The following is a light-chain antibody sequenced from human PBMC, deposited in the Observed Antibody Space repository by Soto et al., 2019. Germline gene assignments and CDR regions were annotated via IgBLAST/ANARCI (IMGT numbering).Light chain of an antibody. CDR2: GTS. J-gene: IGKJ1*01. CDR1: QGIRAD. CDR3: LQYYDYPRT. Sequence: AIQMTQSPSSLSASVGDRVTITCRASQGIRADLGWYQQKPGEAPKLLIYGTSTLHTGVPSRFSGSGSGADFTLTISSLQPEDFATYYCLQYYDYPRTFGQGTKVEIK. V-gene: IGKV1-6*01.